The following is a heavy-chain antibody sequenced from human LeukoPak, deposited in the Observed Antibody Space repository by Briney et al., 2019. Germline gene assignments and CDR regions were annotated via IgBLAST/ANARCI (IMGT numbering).Heavy chain of an antibody. CDR2: MNPNSGNT. CDR3: ARVSSPMGWFDP. CDR1: GYTFTSYD. D-gene: IGHD6-13*01. Sequence: GASVKVSCKASGYTFTSYDINWVRQATGQGLEWMGWMNPNSGNTGYAQKFQGRVTMTRNTSISTAYMELSSLRPEDTAVYYCARVSSPMGWFDPWGQGTLVTVSS. J-gene: IGHJ5*02. V-gene: IGHV1-8*01.